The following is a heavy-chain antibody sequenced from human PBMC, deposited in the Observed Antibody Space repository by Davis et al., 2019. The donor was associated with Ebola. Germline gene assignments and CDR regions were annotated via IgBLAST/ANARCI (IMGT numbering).Heavy chain of an antibody. Sequence: SVKVSCKASGYTFPSYGISWVRQAPGQGLEWMGGIIPIFGTANYAQKFQGRVTITADESTSTAYMELSSLRSEDTAVYYCATPLGVVPADSDIYYYYGMDVWGQGTTVTVSS. CDR1: GYTFPSYG. D-gene: IGHD2-2*01. V-gene: IGHV1-69*13. J-gene: IGHJ6*02. CDR3: ATPLGVVPADSDIYYYYGMDV. CDR2: IIPIFGTA.